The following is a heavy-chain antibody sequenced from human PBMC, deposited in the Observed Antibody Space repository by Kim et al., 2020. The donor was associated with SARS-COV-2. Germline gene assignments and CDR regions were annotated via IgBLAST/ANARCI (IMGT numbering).Heavy chain of an antibody. CDR2: INSNTGNA. CDR3: ARDRSSNWNDFSHVYYGMD. Sequence: ASVKVSCKASGYTFIKYALNWVRQAPGQGLEWMGWINSNTGNATYAQGFTGRFVLSLDTSVRTAYLQVNSLKAEDTAVYYCARDRSSNWNDFSHVYYGMD. CDR1: GYTFIKYA. J-gene: IGHJ6*01. V-gene: IGHV7-4-1*02. D-gene: IGHD1-1*01.